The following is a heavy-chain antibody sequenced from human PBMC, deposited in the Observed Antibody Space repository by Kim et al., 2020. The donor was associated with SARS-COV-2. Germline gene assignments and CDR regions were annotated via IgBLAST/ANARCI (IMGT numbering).Heavy chain of an antibody. V-gene: IGHV1-46*01. CDR1: GYTFTSYY. Sequence: ASVKVSCKASGYTFTSYYMHWVRQAPGQGLEWMGIINPSGGSTSYAQKFQGRVTMTRDTSTSTVYMELSSLRSEDTAVYYCARDQYSSGWDVYSIGVDYWGHGTLVTVSS. CDR2: INPSGGST. D-gene: IGHD6-19*01. J-gene: IGHJ4*01. CDR3: ARDQYSSGWDVYSIGVDY.